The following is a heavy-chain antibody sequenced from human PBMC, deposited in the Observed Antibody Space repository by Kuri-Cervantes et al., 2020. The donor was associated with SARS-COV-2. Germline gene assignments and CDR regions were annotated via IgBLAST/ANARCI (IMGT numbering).Heavy chain of an antibody. CDR1: GFTFSYYG. V-gene: IGHV3-30*02. Sequence: GGSLRLSCAASGFTFSYYGTHWVRQAPGKGLEWVGFVRRDGSNYYYADSVKGRFTISRDNSKNSLYLEMNSLRPEDTAVYYCAKVETASLDYWGQGTLVTVSS. D-gene: IGHD3-3*01. CDR2: VRRDGSNY. J-gene: IGHJ4*02. CDR3: AKVETASLDY.